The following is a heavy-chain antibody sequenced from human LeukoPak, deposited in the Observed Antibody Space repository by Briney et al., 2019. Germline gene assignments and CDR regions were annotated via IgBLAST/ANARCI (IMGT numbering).Heavy chain of an antibody. Sequence: INWVRQATGQGLEWMGWMNPNSGNTGYAQKFQGRVTMTRNTSISTAYMELSSLRSEDTAVYYCARWRVRRSNDYWGQGTLVTVSS. J-gene: IGHJ4*02. CDR3: ARWRVRRSNDY. CDR2: MNPNSGNT. D-gene: IGHD3-3*01. V-gene: IGHV1-8*01.